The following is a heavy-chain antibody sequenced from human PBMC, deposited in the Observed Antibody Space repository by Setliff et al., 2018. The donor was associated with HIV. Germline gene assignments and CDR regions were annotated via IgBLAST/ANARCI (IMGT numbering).Heavy chain of an antibody. V-gene: IGHV4-61*02. CDR3: ARAVCGGDCYSRLNWFDP. J-gene: IGHJ5*02. CDR2: IYPSGNI. D-gene: IGHD2-21*02. Sequence: SETLSLTCTVSGGSITSGSYYWSWIRQPAGKGLEWIGRIYPSGNINYNPSLKSRLTMSIDTSKNQFSLRLSSVTAADTAVYYCARAVCGGDCYSRLNWFDPWGQGTLVTVSS. CDR1: GGSITSGSYY.